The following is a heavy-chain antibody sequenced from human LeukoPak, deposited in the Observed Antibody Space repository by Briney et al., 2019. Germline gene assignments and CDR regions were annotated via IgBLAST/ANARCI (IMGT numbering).Heavy chain of an antibody. CDR1: GGSISSYY. CDR2: IYYSGST. D-gene: IGHD6-13*01. CDR3: AGSSIGSSWYNDY. V-gene: IGHV4-59*08. Sequence: SETLPLTCTVSGGSISSYYWSWIRQPPGKGLEWIGCIYYSGSTNYNPSLKSRVTISVDTSKNQFSLKLSSVTAADTAVYYCAGSSIGSSWYNDYWGQGTLVTVSS. J-gene: IGHJ4*02.